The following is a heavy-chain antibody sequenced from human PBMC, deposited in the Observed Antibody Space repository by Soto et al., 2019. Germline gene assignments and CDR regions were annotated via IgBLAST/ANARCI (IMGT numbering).Heavy chain of an antibody. CDR1: GYPFSAFD. Sequence: ASVKVSCKASGYPFSAFDINRVRQAGGQGLEWMGWMNPDSGDTAFAQRFQDRITMTRSTSISTAYMELSRLTSDDTAVYFCVRQPGGVATPGDDYWGQGTLVTVSS. V-gene: IGHV1-8*01. CDR2: MNPDSGDT. CDR3: VRQPGGVATPGDDY. J-gene: IGHJ4*02. D-gene: IGHD2-15*01.